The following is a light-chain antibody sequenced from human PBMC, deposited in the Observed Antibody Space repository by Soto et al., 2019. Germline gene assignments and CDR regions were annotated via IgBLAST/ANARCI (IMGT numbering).Light chain of an antibody. Sequence: QSVMTQPPSVSAAPGQTVTISCSGSSSNIGGNSVSWYQQLPGTAPKLLIYDDNKRRSGIPDRFSGSKSGTSATLGITGFQTGEEADYYCGSWDSSLSAYVFGTGTKLTVL. V-gene: IGLV1-51*01. CDR3: GSWDSSLSAYV. CDR2: DDN. J-gene: IGLJ1*01. CDR1: SSNIGGNS.